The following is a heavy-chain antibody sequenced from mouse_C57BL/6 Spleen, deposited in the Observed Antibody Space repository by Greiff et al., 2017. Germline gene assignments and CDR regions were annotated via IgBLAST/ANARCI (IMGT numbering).Heavy chain of an antibody. D-gene: IGHD3-2*02. Sequence: QVQLKQPGAELVMPGASVKLSCKASGYTFTSYWMHWVKQRPGQGLEWIGEIDPSDSYTNYNQKFKGKSTLTVDKSSSTAYMQLSSLTSEDSAVYYCARGRAQAPFAYWGQGTLVTVSA. CDR1: GYTFTSYW. J-gene: IGHJ3*01. CDR3: ARGRAQAPFAY. CDR2: IDPSDSYT. V-gene: IGHV1-69*01.